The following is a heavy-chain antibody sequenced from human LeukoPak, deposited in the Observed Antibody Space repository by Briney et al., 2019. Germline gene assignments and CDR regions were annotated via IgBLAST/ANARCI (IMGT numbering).Heavy chain of an antibody. D-gene: IGHD3-22*01. Sequence: ASVKVSCKASGYTFTGYYMHWVRQAPGQGLEWMGWINPNSGGTNYAQKFQGRVTMTRDTSISTAYMELSRLRSDDTAVYYCARDYREGNYYDSSGYYYVLPDYWGQGTLVTVS. J-gene: IGHJ4*02. CDR2: INPNSGGT. V-gene: IGHV1-2*02. CDR1: GYTFTGYY. CDR3: ARDYREGNYYDSSGYYYVLPDY.